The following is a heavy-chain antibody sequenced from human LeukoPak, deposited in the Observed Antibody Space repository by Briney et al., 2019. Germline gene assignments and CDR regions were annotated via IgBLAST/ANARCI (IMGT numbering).Heavy chain of an antibody. CDR2: ISSSSSYI. D-gene: IGHD2-15*01. J-gene: IGHJ6*02. V-gene: IGHV3-21*01. CDR1: GFTFSSYS. CDR3: VRVGYCSGGSCFYYYYGMDV. Sequence: PGGSLRLSCAASGFTFSSYSMNWVRQAPGKGLEWVSSISSSSSYIYYADSVKGRFTISRDNAKNSLYLQMNSLRAEDTAVYYCVRVGYCSGGSCFYYYYGMDVWGQGTTVTVSS.